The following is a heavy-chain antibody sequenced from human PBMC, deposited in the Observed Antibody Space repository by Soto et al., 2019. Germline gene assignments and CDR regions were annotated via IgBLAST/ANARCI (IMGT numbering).Heavy chain of an antibody. J-gene: IGHJ3*02. CDR2: INHSGST. CDR3: ARVYYDYIWGSYRADAFDI. D-gene: IGHD3-16*02. CDR1: GGSFSGYY. V-gene: IGHV4-34*01. Sequence: PSETLSLTCAVYGGSFSGYYWSWIRQPPGKGLEWIGEINHSGSTNYNPSLKSRVTISVDTSKNQFSLKLSSVTAADTAVYYCARVYYDYIWGSYRADAFDIWGQGTMVTVSS.